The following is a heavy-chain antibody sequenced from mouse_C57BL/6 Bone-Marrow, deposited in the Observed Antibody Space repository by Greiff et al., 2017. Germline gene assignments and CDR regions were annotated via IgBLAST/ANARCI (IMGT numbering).Heavy chain of an antibody. CDR1: GYPFTNYN. Sequence: VQLQQSGPELVKPGASVKISCKASGYPFTNYNMNWVKQSNGKSLEWIGVIHPNYGTTSYNQKFKGKATLTVDQSSSTAYMQLNSLTSEYSAVFFCAKWGTSTSSSLMDNGGQGTYVTASS. J-gene: IGHJ4*01. D-gene: IGHD1-3*01. CDR2: IHPNYGTT. CDR3: AKWGTSTSSSLMDN. V-gene: IGHV1-39*01.